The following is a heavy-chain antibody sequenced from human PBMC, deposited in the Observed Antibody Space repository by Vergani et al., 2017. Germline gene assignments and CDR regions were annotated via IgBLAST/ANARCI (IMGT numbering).Heavy chain of an antibody. CDR2: ISGSGGST. V-gene: IGHV3-23*01. CDR3: AKGGALGYCSSTSCYTQIAYYYYGMDV. D-gene: IGHD2-2*02. CDR1: GFTFSSYA. J-gene: IGHJ6*02. Sequence: EVQLLESGGGLVQPGGSLRLSCAASGFTFSSYAMSWVRQAPGKGLEWFSAISGSGGSTYYADSVKGRFTISRDNSKNTVYLQMNSLRAEDTAVYYCAKGGALGYCSSTSCYTQIAYYYYGMDVWGQGTTVTVSS.